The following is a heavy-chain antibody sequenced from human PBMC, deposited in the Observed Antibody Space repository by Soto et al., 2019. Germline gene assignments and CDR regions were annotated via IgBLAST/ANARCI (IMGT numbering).Heavy chain of an antibody. CDR2: IKQDGSET. J-gene: IGHJ6*02. D-gene: IGHD3-10*01. V-gene: IGHV3-7*04. CDR1: GFTFNTYW. Sequence: EVQLVESGGGLVQPGGSLRLSCAASGFTFNTYWMTWVRQAPGKGLEWVANIKQDGSETYYVDSVKGRFTISRDNAKNSLYLQINSLRAEDTAVYYCASDPPYGSRPSQNYRMDVWGQGTTVTVSS. CDR3: ASDPPYGSRPSQNYRMDV.